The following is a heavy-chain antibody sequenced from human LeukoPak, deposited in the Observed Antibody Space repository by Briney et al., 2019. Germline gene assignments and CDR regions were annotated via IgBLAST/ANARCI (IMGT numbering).Heavy chain of an antibody. CDR1: GYTFTSYG. Sequence: GASVKVSCKASGYTFTSYGISWVRQAPGQGLEWMGWISAYNGNTNYAQKLQGRVTMTTDTSTSTAYMELRSLRSDDAAVYYCARGGRRGLLWFGELLSMDVWGQGTTVTVSS. J-gene: IGHJ6*02. CDR2: ISAYNGNT. D-gene: IGHD3-10*01. CDR3: ARGGRRGLLWFGELLSMDV. V-gene: IGHV1-18*01.